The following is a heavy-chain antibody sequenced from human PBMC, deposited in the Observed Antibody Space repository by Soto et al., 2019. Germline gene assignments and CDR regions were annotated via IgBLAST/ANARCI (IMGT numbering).Heavy chain of an antibody. CDR3: ARSEGPGPFDY. Sequence: GGSLRLSCAASVFTFSSYAMSWVRQAPGKWLEWFSSISISSSYIXXADSVKCRXTISRYNSKNSXDLQIXSLRAYDPVVYYRARSEGPGPFDYWRQGTLVTVSS. CDR2: ISISSSYI. J-gene: IGHJ4*02. V-gene: IGHV3-21*01. CDR1: VFTFSSYA.